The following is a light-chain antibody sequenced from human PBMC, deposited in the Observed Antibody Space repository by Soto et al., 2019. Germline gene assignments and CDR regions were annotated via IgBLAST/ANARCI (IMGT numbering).Light chain of an antibody. CDR3: QQYNSYSWT. J-gene: IGKJ5*01. Sequence: DIQMTQSPSTLSVSLGDRVTITCRASQSISTWLAWYQQKTGKAPNLLIYKASSLESGVPSRFRGSGSGTECTLTISSLQPDDSETYYRQQYNSYSWTFGQGTRLEIK. V-gene: IGKV1-5*03. CDR1: QSISTW. CDR2: KAS.